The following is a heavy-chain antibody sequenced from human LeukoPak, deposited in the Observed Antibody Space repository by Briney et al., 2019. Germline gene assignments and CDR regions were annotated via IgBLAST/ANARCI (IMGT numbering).Heavy chain of an antibody. D-gene: IGHD3-22*01. CDR1: GGSFSGYY. Sequence: SETLSLTCAVYGGSFSGYYWSWIRQPPGKGLEWIGEISHSGSTNYNPSLKSRVTISIDTSNNQFCLKLSSVTAADTAVYYCARGDYYDSSGYYYRHFDYWGQGTLVTVSS. V-gene: IGHV4-34*01. CDR2: ISHSGST. CDR3: ARGDYYDSSGYYYRHFDY. J-gene: IGHJ4*02.